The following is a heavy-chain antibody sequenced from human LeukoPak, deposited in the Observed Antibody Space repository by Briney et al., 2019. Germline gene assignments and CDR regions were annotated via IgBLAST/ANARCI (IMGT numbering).Heavy chain of an antibody. V-gene: IGHV4-61*09. J-gene: IGHJ2*01. CDR2: MFYSGST. CDR3: ARATVAAVGNGRDYWYFDL. Sequence: PSETLSLTCTVSGGSIRSANYYWSWIRQPAGKGLEWIGHMFYSGSTNYTPSLKSRVTISADTSKNEFSLKMSSVTAADTALYYCARATVAAVGNGRDYWYFDLWGRGTLVTVSS. CDR1: GGSIRSANYY. D-gene: IGHD6-13*01.